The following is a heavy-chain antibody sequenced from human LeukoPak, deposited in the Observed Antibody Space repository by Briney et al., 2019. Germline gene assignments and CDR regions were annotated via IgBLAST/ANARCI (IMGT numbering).Heavy chain of an antibody. CDR3: ARDWGVVIIVNWFDP. D-gene: IGHD3-3*01. Sequence: GGSLRLSCAASGFTFSSYTMHWIRQAPGKGLEWVSSISGSNSYIFYADSVKGRFTVSRDNAKDSLYLQMNSLRAEDTAVYYCARDWGVVIIVNWFDPWGQGTLVTVSS. CDR1: GFTFSSYT. V-gene: IGHV3-21*01. J-gene: IGHJ5*02. CDR2: ISGSNSYI.